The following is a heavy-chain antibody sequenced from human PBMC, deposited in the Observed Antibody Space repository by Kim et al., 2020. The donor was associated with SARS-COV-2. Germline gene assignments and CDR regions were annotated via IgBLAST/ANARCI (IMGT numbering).Heavy chain of an antibody. J-gene: IGHJ6*02. CDR3: AREGSIMITFGGVIVIPPTSPYYGMDV. D-gene: IGHD3-16*02. CDR2: INAGNGNT. V-gene: IGHV1-3*01. Sequence: ASVKVSCKASGYTFTSYAMHWVRQAPGQRLEWMGWINAGNGNTKYSQKFQGRVTITRDTSASTAYMELSSLRSEDTAVYYCAREGSIMITFGGVIVIPPTSPYYGMDVWGQGTTVTVSS. CDR1: GYTFTSYA.